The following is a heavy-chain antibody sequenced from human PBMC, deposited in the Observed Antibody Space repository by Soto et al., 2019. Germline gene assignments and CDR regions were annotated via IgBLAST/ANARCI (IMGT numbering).Heavy chain of an antibody. CDR1: GLTFSLYG. D-gene: IGHD3-9*01. Sequence: QVHLVESGGGVVQPGRSLRLSCTASGLTFSLYGMHWVRQAPGKGLEWVAVISDDGENKYSADSVKGRFTISRDNSKNTVYLQMNSLRAEDTAVYYCAKDRYGNPPGHLEYWGQGTLVTVSS. CDR3: AKDRYGNPPGHLEY. J-gene: IGHJ4*02. CDR2: ISDDGENK. V-gene: IGHV3-30*18.